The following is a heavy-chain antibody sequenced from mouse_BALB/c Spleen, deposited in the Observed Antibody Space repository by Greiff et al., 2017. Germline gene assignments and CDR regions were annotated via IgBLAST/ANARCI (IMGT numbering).Heavy chain of an antibody. CDR1: GFTFSSYA. D-gene: IGHD2-2*01. J-gene: IGHJ3*01. Sequence: EVQLMESGGGLVKPGGSLKLSCAASGFTFSSYAMSWVRQKQEKRLEWVATISSGGSYTYYPESVKGRFTISIDNAKNTLYLQMSSLRSEDTAMLYCVRHRGDGYDDWFAYWGQGTLVTVSA. CDR2: ISSGGSYT. V-gene: IGHV5-9-3*01. CDR3: VRHRGDGYDDWFAY.